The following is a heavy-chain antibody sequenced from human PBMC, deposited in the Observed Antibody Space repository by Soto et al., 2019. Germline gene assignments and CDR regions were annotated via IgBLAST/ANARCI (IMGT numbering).Heavy chain of an antibody. D-gene: IGHD3-10*02. CDR3: GRDQSGTGYYVDWFDP. Sequence: ASVKVSCKASGYTFTSYGISWVRQAPGQGLEWMGWISAYNGNTNYAQKLQGRVTFTRDTVATTVNMELTSLTSEDTVVYYCGRDQSGTGYYVDWFDPWGQGTLVTVSS. CDR2: ISAYNGNT. J-gene: IGHJ5*02. V-gene: IGHV1-18*01. CDR1: GYTFTSYG.